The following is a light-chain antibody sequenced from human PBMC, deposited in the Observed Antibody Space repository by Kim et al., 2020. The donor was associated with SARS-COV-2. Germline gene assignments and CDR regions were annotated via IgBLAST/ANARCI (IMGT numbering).Light chain of an antibody. Sequence: SVSPGQTASITCSGDKLGDKYACWYQQKPGQSPVLVIYQDSKRPSGIPERFSGSNSGNTATLTISGTQTMDEADYYCQAWDSSTGVFGTGTKVTVL. CDR3: QAWDSSTGV. J-gene: IGLJ1*01. CDR2: QDS. CDR1: KLGDKY. V-gene: IGLV3-1*01.